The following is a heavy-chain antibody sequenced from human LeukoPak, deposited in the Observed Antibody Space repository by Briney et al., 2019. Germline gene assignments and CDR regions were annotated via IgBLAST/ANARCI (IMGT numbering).Heavy chain of an antibody. V-gene: IGHV4-59*12. CDR3: ARGLHYNILTGGMDV. CDR1: GGSMSPYH. Sequence: PSETLSLTCTVSGGSMSPYHWGWIRQPPGKGLEWTGYIYYSGSTNYNPSLKSRVTVSVDTSKKQFSLNLRSVTAADTAVYYCARGLHYNILTGGMDVWGQGTTVIVSS. CDR2: IYYSGST. D-gene: IGHD3-9*01. J-gene: IGHJ6*02.